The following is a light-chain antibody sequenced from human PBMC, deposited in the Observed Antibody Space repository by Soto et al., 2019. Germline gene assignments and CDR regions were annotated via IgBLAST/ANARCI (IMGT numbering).Light chain of an antibody. V-gene: IGKV3-20*01. J-gene: IGKJ3*01. Sequence: EIVLTQSPGTLSLSPGERAILTCRASQSVTSSFLAWYQQRPGQAPRLLIYGASTRASGIPDRFSGSGSGTDFTLTISRLATEDFAMYYCHQYRSSPLTFGPGTKVDIK. CDR3: HQYRSSPLT. CDR1: QSVTSSF. CDR2: GAS.